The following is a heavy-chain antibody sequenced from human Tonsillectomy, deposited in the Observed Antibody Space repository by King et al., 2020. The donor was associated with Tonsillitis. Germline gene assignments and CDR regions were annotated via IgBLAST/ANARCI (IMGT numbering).Heavy chain of an antibody. Sequence: QLVQSGAEVKKPGASVKVSCKASGYTFTSYGISWVRQAPGQGLEWMGWISAYNGNTNYAQKLQGRVTMTTDTSTSTAYMELRSLRSDDTAVYYCARDRGDIVVVVAAMPPLDAFDIWGQGTMVTVSS. CDR2: ISAYNGNT. D-gene: IGHD2-15*01. CDR3: ARDRGDIVVVVAAMPPLDAFDI. V-gene: IGHV1-18*04. CDR1: GYTFTSYG. J-gene: IGHJ3*02.